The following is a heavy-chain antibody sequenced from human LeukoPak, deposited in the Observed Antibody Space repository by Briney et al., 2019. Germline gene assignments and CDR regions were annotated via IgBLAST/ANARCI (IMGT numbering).Heavy chain of an antibody. Sequence: SGTLSLTCGVSGGSIITSNWWTWVRQPPGKGLEWIGEIYHTEKTNYNPSLKSRVTISLDKSKNQFSLKLTSVAAADTAVYYCARNGPTAAGAFDIWGQGTTVIVSS. V-gene: IGHV4/OR15-8*02. CDR1: GGSIITSNW. J-gene: IGHJ3*02. D-gene: IGHD6-13*01. CDR3: ARNGPTAAGAFDI. CDR2: IYHTEKT.